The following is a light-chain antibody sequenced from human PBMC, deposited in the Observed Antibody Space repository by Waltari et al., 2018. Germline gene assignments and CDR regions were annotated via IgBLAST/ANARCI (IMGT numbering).Light chain of an antibody. CDR2: KAS. CDR3: QQYNSYSLLT. CDR1: QSISNW. Sequence: DIQMTQSPSTMSASVGVRFTITCRASQSISNWLAWYQQKPGKAPNLLIYKASTLESGVPSRFSGSGSGTEFTLTISSLQPDDFATYYCQQYNSYSLLTFGGGTKVEIK. V-gene: IGKV1-5*03. J-gene: IGKJ4*01.